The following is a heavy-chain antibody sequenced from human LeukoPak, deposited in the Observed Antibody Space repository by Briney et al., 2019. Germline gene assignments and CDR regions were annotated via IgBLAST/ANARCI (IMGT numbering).Heavy chain of an antibody. CDR3: AKDGVSVSGIAAAGTFLGYYFDY. Sequence: GGSLRLSCAASGFSFSFYWMHWVRQAPGKGPVWVSRIKTDGSIADYADSVKGRFTISRDNAKSTIYLQMNSLRPEDTAVYYCAKDGVSVSGIAAAGTFLGYYFDYWGQGTLVTVSS. V-gene: IGHV3-74*01. CDR2: IKTDGSIA. J-gene: IGHJ4*02. CDR1: GFSFSFYW. D-gene: IGHD6-13*01.